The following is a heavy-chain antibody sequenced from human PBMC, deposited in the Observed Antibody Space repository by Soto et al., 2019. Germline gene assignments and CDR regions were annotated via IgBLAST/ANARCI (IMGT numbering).Heavy chain of an antibody. J-gene: IGHJ4*02. V-gene: IGHV3-20*01. CDR2: INWNGGST. D-gene: IGHD4-17*01. CDR3: ARERDYDAGPFDY. CDR1: GFTFDDYG. Sequence: EVQLVESGGGVVRPGGSLRLACAASGFTFDDYGVSWVRQAPGKGLEWVSAINWNGGSTGYADSVKGRFTISRDNAKKSLYLQMNSLRAEDTALYHCARERDYDAGPFDYWGQGTLVTVSS.